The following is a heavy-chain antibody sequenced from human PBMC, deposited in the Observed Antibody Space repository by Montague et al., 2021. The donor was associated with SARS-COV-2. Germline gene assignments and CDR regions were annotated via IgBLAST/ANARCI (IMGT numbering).Heavy chain of an antibody. CDR2: IYYTGHT. CDR1: GTSITNYY. CDR3: AKTRGANSYFYGMDV. D-gene: IGHD3-10*01. V-gene: IGHV4-59*01. Sequence: SETLSLTCSVSGTSITNYYWTWVRQAPGKGLEWIGYIYYTGHTKHTPSLKSRVTISVDTSRDHFSLTLSSVTAADTAVSYCAKTRGANSYFYGMDVWGPGTTVTVSS. J-gene: IGHJ6*02.